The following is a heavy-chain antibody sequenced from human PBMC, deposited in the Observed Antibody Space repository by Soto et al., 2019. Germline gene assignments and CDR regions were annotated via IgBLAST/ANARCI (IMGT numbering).Heavy chain of an antibody. J-gene: IGHJ6*02. CDR3: ARPSEEGYYYGMDV. CDR2: IYYSGST. V-gene: IGHV4-59*01. CDR1: GGSISSYY. Sequence: SETLSLTCTVSGGSISSYYWSWIRQPPGKGLEWIEYIYYSGSTNYNPSLKSRVTISVDTSKNQFSLKLSSVTAADTAVYYCARPSEEGYYYGMDVWGQGTTVTVSS.